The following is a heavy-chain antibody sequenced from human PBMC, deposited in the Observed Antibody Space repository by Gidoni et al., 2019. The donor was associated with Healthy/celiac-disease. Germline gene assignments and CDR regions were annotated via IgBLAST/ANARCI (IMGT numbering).Heavy chain of an antibody. D-gene: IGHD3-10*01. V-gene: IGHV3-74*01. Sequence: EVQLVESGGGLVQPGGSLRLSCAASGFTFSSYWMEWVRQATGKGLVWVSRIKSDVSSTSYADSVKGRFTISRDNAKNTLYLQMNSLRAEDTAVYYCARVLTMGGLRWFDPWGQGTLVTVSS. CDR2: IKSDVSST. CDR3: ARVLTMGGLRWFDP. J-gene: IGHJ5*02. CDR1: GFTFSSYW.